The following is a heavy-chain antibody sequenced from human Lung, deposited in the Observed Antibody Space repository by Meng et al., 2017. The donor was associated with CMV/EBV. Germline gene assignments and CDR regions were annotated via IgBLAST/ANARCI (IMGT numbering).Heavy chain of an antibody. D-gene: IGHD2-15*01. CDR3: ARNFSAVHNWFDA. Sequence: SCAASGFIFSDYYMTWIRQAPGKGLEWVAYISSSGSIKKYADTVEGRFTISWENAKKSLYLQMNSLGAEDTAFYYCARNFSAVHNWFDAWGRGTLVTVSS. J-gene: IGHJ5*02. V-gene: IGHV3-11*04. CDR1: GFIFSDYY. CDR2: ISSSGSIK.